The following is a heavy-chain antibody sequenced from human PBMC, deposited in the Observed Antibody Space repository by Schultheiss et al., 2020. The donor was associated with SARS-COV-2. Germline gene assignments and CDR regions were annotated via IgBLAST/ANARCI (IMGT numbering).Heavy chain of an antibody. CDR1: GFTFSRYW. CDR3: ARDPPLTLAIGYCSSTSCIN. J-gene: IGHJ4*02. D-gene: IGHD2-2*01. Sequence: GESLKISCAASGFTFSRYWMHWVRQVPGKGLVWVSRINSDGSSTSYADSVKGRFTISRDYSKNSLYLQMHSLRAEDTAVYYCARDPPLTLAIGYCSSTSCINWGQGTLVTVSS. CDR2: INSDGSST. V-gene: IGHV3-74*01.